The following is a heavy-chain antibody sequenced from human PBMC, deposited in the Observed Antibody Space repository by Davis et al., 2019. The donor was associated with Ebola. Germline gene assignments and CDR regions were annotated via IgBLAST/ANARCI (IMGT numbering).Heavy chain of an antibody. CDR3: ARDWNYGWDY. J-gene: IGHJ4*02. Sequence: GESLKISCAASGFTFSNYWMSWVRQAPGKGLEWVANIKQDGSKKYYVDSVKGRFTISRDNAKNSLYLQLNSLRAEDTAIYYCARDWNYGWDYWGQGTLVTVSS. V-gene: IGHV3-7*01. D-gene: IGHD3-10*01. CDR1: GFTFSNYW. CDR2: IKQDGSKK.